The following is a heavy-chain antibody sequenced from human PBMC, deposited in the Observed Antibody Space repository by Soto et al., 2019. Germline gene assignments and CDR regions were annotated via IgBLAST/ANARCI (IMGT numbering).Heavy chain of an antibody. V-gene: IGHV6-1*01. J-gene: IGHJ6*02. CDR2: TYYRSKWYN. CDR3: ARVHPRAEYQLLLDGMDV. CDR1: GDSVSSNSAA. D-gene: IGHD2-2*01. Sequence: QTLSLTCAISGDSVSSNSAAWNWIRQSPSRGLEWLGRTYYRSKWYNDYAVSVKSRITINPDTSKNQFSLQLNSVTPEDTAVYYCARVHPRAEYQLLLDGMDVWGQGTTVTVSS.